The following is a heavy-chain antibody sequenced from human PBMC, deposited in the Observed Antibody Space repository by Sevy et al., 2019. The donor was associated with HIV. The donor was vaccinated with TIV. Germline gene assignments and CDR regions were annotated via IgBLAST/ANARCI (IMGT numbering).Heavy chain of an antibody. CDR3: ARDRVYYYGSGSYTYYFDY. CDR1: GFTFSSYW. D-gene: IGHD3-10*01. J-gene: IGHJ4*02. V-gene: IGHV3-7*01. Sequence: GGSLRLSCAASGFTFSSYWMSWVRQAPGKGLEWVANIKQDGSEKYDVDSVKGRFTISRDNAKNSLYLQMNSLRAEDTAVYYCARDRVYYYGSGSYTYYFDYWGQGTLVTVSS. CDR2: IKQDGSEK.